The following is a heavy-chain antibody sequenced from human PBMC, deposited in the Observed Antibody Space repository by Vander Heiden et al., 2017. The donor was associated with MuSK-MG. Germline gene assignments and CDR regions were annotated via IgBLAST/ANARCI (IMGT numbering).Heavy chain of an antibody. J-gene: IGHJ4*02. CDR1: GGSFRGYY. V-gene: IGHV4-34*01. CDR3: ARGLRVTIRKPSPTGI. CDR2: INHSGST. D-gene: IGHD4-17*01. Sequence: QVQLQQWGAGLLKPSETLSLTCAVYGGSFRGYYWSWIRQPPGKGLEWIGEINHSGSTNYNPSLKSRVTISVDTSKNQFALKLSSVTAADTAVYYCARGLRVTIRKPSPTGIWGQGTLVTVSS.